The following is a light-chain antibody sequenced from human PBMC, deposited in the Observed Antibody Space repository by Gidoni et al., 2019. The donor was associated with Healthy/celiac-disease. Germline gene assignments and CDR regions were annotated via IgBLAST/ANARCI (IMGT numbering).Light chain of an antibody. J-gene: IGKJ2*01. CDR1: QDSSNY. V-gene: IGKV1-33*01. Sequence: IQMTQSPSSLSASVGDRVTITCQASQDSSNYLNWYQQKPGKAPKLLIYDASNLETGVPSRFSGSGSGTDFTFTISSLQPEDIATYYCQQYDNLPYTFGQXTKLEIK. CDR3: QQYDNLPYT. CDR2: DAS.